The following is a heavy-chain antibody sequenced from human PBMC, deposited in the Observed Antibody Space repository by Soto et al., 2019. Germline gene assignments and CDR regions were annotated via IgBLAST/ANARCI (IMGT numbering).Heavy chain of an antibody. Sequence: QVQLQESGPGLVKPSETLSLTCTVSGGSISSYYWSWIRQPPGKGLEWIGYIYYSGSTNYNPSLKSRVTISVDTSKNPFSLKLSSVTAADTAVYYCARVHCTNGVCPLGVWFDPWGQGTLVTVSS. V-gene: IGHV4-59*01. CDR3: ARVHCTNGVCPLGVWFDP. CDR2: IYYSGST. D-gene: IGHD2-8*01. CDR1: GGSISSYY. J-gene: IGHJ5*02.